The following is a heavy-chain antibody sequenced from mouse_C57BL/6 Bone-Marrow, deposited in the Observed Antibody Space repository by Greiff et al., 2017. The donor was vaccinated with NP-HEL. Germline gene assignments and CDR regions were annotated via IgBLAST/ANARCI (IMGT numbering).Heavy chain of an antibody. Sequence: EVQLQQSGPELVKPGASVKISCKASGYSFTDYNMNWVKQSNGKSLEWIGVINPNYGTTSYNQKFKGKATLTVDQSSSTAYMQLNSLTSEDSAVYYCASFITTVVATPYWYFDVWGTGTTVTVSS. D-gene: IGHD1-1*01. V-gene: IGHV1-39*01. CDR3: ASFITTVVATPYWYFDV. J-gene: IGHJ1*03. CDR2: INPNYGTT. CDR1: GYSFTDYN.